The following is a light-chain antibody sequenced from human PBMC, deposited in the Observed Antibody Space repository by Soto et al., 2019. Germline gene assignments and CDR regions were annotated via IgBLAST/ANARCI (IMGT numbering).Light chain of an antibody. CDR2: DAS. Sequence: EIVLTQSPVTLSLSPGQGAALSCRASQSISNYLAWYQQKPGQAPRLLIYDASNRATGTPARFSGSGSGTDFTLTISSLEPEDCAVYYCQQRSNWPPSITFGQGTRLEIK. V-gene: IGKV3-11*01. J-gene: IGKJ5*01. CDR3: QQRSNWPPSIT. CDR1: QSISNY.